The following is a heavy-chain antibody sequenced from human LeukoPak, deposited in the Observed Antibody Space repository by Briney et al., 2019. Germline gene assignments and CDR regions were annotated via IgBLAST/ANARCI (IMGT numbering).Heavy chain of an antibody. CDR3: AKASAYYYDIALYGMDV. Sequence: GGSLRLSCAASGFTFSSYAMSWVRQAPGKGLEWVSAISGSGGSTYYADSVKGRLTISRDNSKNTLYLQMNSLRAEDTAVYYCAKASAYYYDIALYGMDVWGQGTTVTVSS. D-gene: IGHD3-22*01. J-gene: IGHJ6*02. CDR2: ISGSGGST. V-gene: IGHV3-23*01. CDR1: GFTFSSYA.